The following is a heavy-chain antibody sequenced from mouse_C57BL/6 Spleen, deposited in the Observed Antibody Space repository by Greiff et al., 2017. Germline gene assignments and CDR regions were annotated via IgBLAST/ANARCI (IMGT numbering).Heavy chain of an antibody. CDR3: ARSCYVDY. CDR1: GYTFTSYW. V-gene: IGHV1-69*01. Sequence: VQLQQPGAELVLPGASVKLSCKASGYTFTSYWMHWVKQRPGQGLEWIGEIDPSDSYTNYNQKFKGKSTLTVDKSSSTAYMQLSSLTSEDSAVYYCARSCYVDYWGQGTTLTVAS. J-gene: IGHJ2*01. CDR2: IDPSDSYT.